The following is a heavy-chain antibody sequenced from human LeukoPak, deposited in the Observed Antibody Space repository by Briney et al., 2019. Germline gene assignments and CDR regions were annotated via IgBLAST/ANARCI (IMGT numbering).Heavy chain of an antibody. J-gene: IGHJ5*02. CDR2: INHSGST. Sequence: SETLSLTCAVYGGSFSGYYWSWIRQPPGKGLEWIGEINHSGSTNYSPSLKSRVTISVDTSKNQFSLKLSSVTAADTAVYYCARGTREWESSSSAWFDPWGQGTLVTVSS. V-gene: IGHV4-34*01. D-gene: IGHD6-6*01. CDR3: ARGTREWESSSSAWFDP. CDR1: GGSFSGYY.